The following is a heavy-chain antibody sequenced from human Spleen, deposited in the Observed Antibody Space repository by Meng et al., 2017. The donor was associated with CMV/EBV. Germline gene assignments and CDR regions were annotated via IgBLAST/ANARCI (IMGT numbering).Heavy chain of an antibody. Sequence: SFSGYYWSWIRQTPGKGLEWIGEINHSGSTNYNPSLKSRVTISVDTSKNQFSLKLSSVTAADTAVYYCARGPRTIFGVVITQNWFDPWGQGTLVTVSS. CDR2: INHSGST. CDR1: SFSGYY. CDR3: ARGPRTIFGVVITQNWFDP. D-gene: IGHD3-3*01. J-gene: IGHJ5*02. V-gene: IGHV4-34*01.